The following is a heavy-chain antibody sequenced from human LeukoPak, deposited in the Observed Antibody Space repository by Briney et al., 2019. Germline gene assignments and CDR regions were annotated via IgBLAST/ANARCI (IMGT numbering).Heavy chain of an antibody. D-gene: IGHD6-6*01. CDR2: INHSGST. J-gene: IGHJ4*02. Sequence: SETLSLTCTVSGGSISSSSYYWSWIRQPPGKGLEWIGEINHSGSTNYNPSLKSRVTISVDTSKNQFSLKLSSVTAADTAVYYCARVRTIAARPFDYWGQGTLVTVSS. CDR3: ARVRTIAARPFDY. V-gene: IGHV4-39*07. CDR1: GGSISSSSYY.